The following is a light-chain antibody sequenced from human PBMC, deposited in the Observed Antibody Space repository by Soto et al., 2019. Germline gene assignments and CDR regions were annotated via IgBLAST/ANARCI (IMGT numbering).Light chain of an antibody. CDR2: EVT. Sequence: QSALTQPASGSGSPGHSITISCTGTSSDVGGSNYVSWYQQYPGKAPKLMIFEVTYRPSGVSNRFSGSKSGNTASLTISGLQAEDEGDYYCSSYSTNTTLVLFGGGTKLTV. CDR1: SSDVGGSNY. V-gene: IGLV2-14*01. J-gene: IGLJ2*01. CDR3: SSYSTNTTLVL.